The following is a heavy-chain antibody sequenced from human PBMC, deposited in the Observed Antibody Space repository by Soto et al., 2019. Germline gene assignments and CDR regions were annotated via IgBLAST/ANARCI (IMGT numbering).Heavy chain of an antibody. V-gene: IGHV3-23*01. J-gene: IGHJ4*02. CDR1: GVGLSTYA. CDR2: ISGNSGKT. Sequence: DVQLLESGGGFVQPVGPLRLSCTASGVGLSTYAISWVRQAPGKGLERVAVISGNSGKTDYADSVKGRFSISRDKSENTVYLQMHRLRAEDTAVYYCALPSCGGDCYSPFDYWGQGTLVTVSS. D-gene: IGHD2-21*02. CDR3: ALPSCGGDCYSPFDY.